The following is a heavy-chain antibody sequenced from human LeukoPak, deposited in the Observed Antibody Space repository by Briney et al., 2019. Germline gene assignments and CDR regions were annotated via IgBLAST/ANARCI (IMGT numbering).Heavy chain of an antibody. J-gene: IGHJ6*02. D-gene: IGHD3-3*01. V-gene: IGHV3-30-3*01. CDR3: ARDVLYVFQRMDV. Sequence: GGSLRLSCAASGFTFSSYAMHWVRQAPGKGLEWVAVISYDGSNKYYADSVKGRFTIYRDNSKNTLYLQMNSLRAEDTAVYYCARDVLYVFQRMDVWGQGTTVTVSS. CDR1: GFTFSSYA. CDR2: ISYDGSNK.